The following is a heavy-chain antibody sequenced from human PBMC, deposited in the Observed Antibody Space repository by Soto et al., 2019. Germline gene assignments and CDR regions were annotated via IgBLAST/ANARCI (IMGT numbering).Heavy chain of an antibody. CDR2: IFGPGGT. CDR1: GFTFRDYD. Sequence: EVQLLESGGGLVQPGGSLRLSCAASGFTFRDYDMSWVRQAPGTGLEWVSNIFGPGGTFSADSVKDRFTIARDNSKNTLYLEMNNMRAENTAEYYCGKQEGNAGNVYQMAAWGKGTLV. CDR3: GKQEGNAGNVYQMAA. D-gene: IGHD1-20*01. V-gene: IGHV3-23*01. J-gene: IGHJ5*02.